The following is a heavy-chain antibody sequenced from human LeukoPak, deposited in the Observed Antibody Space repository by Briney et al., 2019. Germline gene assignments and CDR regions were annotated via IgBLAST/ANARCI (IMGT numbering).Heavy chain of an antibody. CDR3: ARDLSPYYYDSRPKNDAFDI. D-gene: IGHD3-22*01. V-gene: IGHV4-39*07. J-gene: IGHJ3*02. CDR2: IYYSGST. CDR1: GGSISSSSYY. Sequence: SETLSLTCTVSGGSISSSSYYWGWIRQPPGKGLEWIGSIYYSGSTYYNPSLKSRVTISVDTSKNQFSLKLSSVTAADTAVYYCARDLSPYYYDSRPKNDAFDIWGQGTMVTVSS.